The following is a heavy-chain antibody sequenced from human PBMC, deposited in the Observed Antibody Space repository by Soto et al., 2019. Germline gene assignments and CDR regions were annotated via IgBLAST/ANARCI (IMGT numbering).Heavy chain of an antibody. CDR1: GYTFTSYG. J-gene: IGHJ3*02. V-gene: IGHV1-18*01. Sequence: GASVKVSCKASGYTFTSYGISWVRQAPGQGLEWMGWISAYNGDTNYAQKLQGRVTMTTDTSTSTAYMELRSLRSDDTAVYYCARERESSIAARPGFVNDAFDIWGQGTMVTVSS. D-gene: IGHD6-6*01. CDR2: ISAYNGDT. CDR3: ARERESSIAARPGFVNDAFDI.